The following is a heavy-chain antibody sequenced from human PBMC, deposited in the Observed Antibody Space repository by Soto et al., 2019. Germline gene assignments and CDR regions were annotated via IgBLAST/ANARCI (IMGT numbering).Heavy chain of an antibody. CDR2: ISSSGSTI. D-gene: IGHD2-2*01. CDR1: GFTFSDYY. CDR3: VLVPAASDLYYYYYGMDV. V-gene: IGHV3-11*01. Sequence: QVQLVESGGGLVKPGGSLRLSCAASGFTFSDYYMSWIRQAPGKGLEWVSYISSSGSTIYYADSVKGRFTISRDNAKNYLYLQMNSLRAEDTAVYYCVLVPAASDLYYYYYGMDVWGQGTTVTVSS. J-gene: IGHJ6*02.